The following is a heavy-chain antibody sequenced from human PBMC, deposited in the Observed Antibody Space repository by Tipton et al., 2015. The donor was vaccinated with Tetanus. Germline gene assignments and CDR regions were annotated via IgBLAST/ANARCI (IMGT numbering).Heavy chain of an antibody. CDR3: ATSSSGLDY. V-gene: IGHV3-30-3*01. CDR1: GFTFSSYA. D-gene: IGHD6-6*01. Sequence: SLRLSCAASGFTFSSYAMSWVRQAPGKGLEWVAVISYDGSNKYYADSVKGRFTISRDNSKNTLYLQMNSLRAEDTAVYYCATSSSGLDYWGQGTLVTVSS. CDR2: ISYDGSNK. J-gene: IGHJ4*02.